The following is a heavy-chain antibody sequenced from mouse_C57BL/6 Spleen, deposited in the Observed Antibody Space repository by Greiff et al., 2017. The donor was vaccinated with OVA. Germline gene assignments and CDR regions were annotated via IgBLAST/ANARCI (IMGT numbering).Heavy chain of an antibody. D-gene: IGHD1-1*01. CDR1: GYTFTSYW. V-gene: IGHV1-50*01. J-gene: IGHJ2*01. CDR2: IDPSDSYT. CDR3: ARGYYGSSGYFDY. Sequence: QVQLQQPGAELVKPGASVKLSCKASGYTFTSYWMQWVKQRPGQGLEWIGEIDPSDSYTNYNQKFKGRATLTVDTSSSTAYMQLSSLTSEDAAVYYCARGYYGSSGYFDYWGQGTTLTVSS.